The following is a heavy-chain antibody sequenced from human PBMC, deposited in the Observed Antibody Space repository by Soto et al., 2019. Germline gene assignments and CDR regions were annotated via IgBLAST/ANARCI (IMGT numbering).Heavy chain of an antibody. D-gene: IGHD3-3*01. V-gene: IGHV1-69*06. CDR2: IVPLFGTS. CDR3: NSGSEYYFWSGDL. CDR1: GGTSTRYA. Sequence: QERLVQSGAEVRKPGSSVKVSCKVTGGTSTRYAINWVRQAPGQGLEGMGGIVPLFGTSKYAQKFQGRVTITADTSTNIANMELRILRSEDTAVYYCNSGSEYYFWSGDLWGQGTMVSVSS. J-gene: IGHJ4*02.